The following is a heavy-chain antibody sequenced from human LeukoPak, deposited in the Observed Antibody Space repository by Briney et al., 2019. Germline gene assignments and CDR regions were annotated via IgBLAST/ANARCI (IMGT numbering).Heavy chain of an antibody. CDR2: LSWNGGDT. J-gene: IGHJ6*03. CDR1: GFTFNQYG. V-gene: IGHV3-20*04. D-gene: IGHD3-16*02. CDR3: TRRGYPYYYYMDV. Sequence: GGSLRLSCAASGFTFNQYGMSWVRQAPGKGLEWVSSLSWNGGDTRYADSVKDRFTISRDNAKKSLYLQMDSLRAEDTALYYCTRRGYPYYYYMDVWGTGTAVTVSS.